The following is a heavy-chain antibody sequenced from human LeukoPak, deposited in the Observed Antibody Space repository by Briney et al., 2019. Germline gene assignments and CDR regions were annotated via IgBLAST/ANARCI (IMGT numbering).Heavy chain of an antibody. D-gene: IGHD6-19*01. CDR3: AKDPNSSGWSDASRCFDP. V-gene: IGHV3-48*04. Sequence: GGSLRLSCAASGFTFSSYSMHWVRQAPGKGLEWVSYISNSSCNKYYADSVKGRFTISRDNSDNTLYLQMNSLRAEDTALYYCAKDPNSSGWSDASRCFDPWGQGTLVTVSS. J-gene: IGHJ5*02. CDR2: ISNSSCNK. CDR1: GFTFSSYS.